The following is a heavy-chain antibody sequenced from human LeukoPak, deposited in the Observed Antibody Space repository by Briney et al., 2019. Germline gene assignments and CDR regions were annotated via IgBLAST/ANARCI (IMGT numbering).Heavy chain of an antibody. CDR1: GFTFSSYA. J-gene: IGHJ6*02. CDR2: IYSGGDT. D-gene: IGHD4-17*01. Sequence: GGSLRLSCAASGFTFSSYAMSWVRQAPGKGLEWVSVIYSGGDTYYADSVKGRFTISRDNSKNTLYLQMSSLRADDTAVYYCAKDTVTTSGDYYGMDVWGQGTTVTVSS. V-gene: IGHV3-23*03. CDR3: AKDTVTTSGDYYGMDV.